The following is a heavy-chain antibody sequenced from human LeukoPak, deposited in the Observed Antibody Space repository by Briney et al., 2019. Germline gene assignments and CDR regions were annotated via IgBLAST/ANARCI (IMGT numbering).Heavy chain of an antibody. CDR2: IIPIFDSA. CDR3: ASGACSRTSCYSLDY. CDR1: GGTFSNHA. V-gene: IGHV1-69*01. Sequence: SVKVSCKASGGTFSNHAISWVRQAPGQGLEWTGGIIPIFDSAGYARKFQDRITIIADGSTNTAYMELYSLRPEDTAVYYCASGACSRTSCYSLDYWGQGTLVTVSS. J-gene: IGHJ4*02. D-gene: IGHD2-2*01.